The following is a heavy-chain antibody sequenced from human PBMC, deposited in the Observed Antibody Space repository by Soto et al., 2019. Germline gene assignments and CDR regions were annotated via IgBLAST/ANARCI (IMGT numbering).Heavy chain of an antibody. Sequence: QVQLQQWGAGLLKPSETLSLTCAVYGGFVSSGSYYWSWIRQPPGKGLAWIGEMSHSGGTHFNPSLKSRVTISVDTSKNHFSLKMSSVTAADTALYYCARVERGTATTVVDAFDICGPGTMLTVSS. CDR3: ARVERGTATTVVDAFDI. J-gene: IGHJ3*02. CDR1: GGFVSSGSYY. V-gene: IGHV4-34*01. CDR2: MSHSGGT. D-gene: IGHD1-1*01.